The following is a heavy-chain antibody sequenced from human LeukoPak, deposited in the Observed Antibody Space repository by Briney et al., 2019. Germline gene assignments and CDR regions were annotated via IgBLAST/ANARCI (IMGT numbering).Heavy chain of an antibody. V-gene: IGHV3-21*01. Sequence: PGGSLRLSCAASGFAFSSYSMHWVRQAPGKGQEWVSSMTSVTYIYYTASVKGRFTLSRDNAKNSLYLQMNNLRVEDTAVYYCASADYYGSGSHYTFRGLDYWGQGTLVTVSS. CDR1: GFAFSSYS. CDR2: MTSVTYI. CDR3: ASADYYGSGSHYTFRGLDY. D-gene: IGHD3-10*01. J-gene: IGHJ4*02.